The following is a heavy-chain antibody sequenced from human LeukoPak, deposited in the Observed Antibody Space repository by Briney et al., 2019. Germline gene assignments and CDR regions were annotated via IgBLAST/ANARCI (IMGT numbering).Heavy chain of an antibody. CDR3: ARDYGVGARFDS. Sequence: SETLSLTCTVSGGSISGYYWSWIRQSPGKGLEWIGYMYYSGSTNYNPSLKSRVTISVDTSKNPFSLKLSSVTAADTAVYYCARDYGVGARFDSWGQGTLVTVSS. CDR1: GGSISGYY. D-gene: IGHD1-26*01. V-gene: IGHV4-59*01. J-gene: IGHJ4*02. CDR2: MYYSGST.